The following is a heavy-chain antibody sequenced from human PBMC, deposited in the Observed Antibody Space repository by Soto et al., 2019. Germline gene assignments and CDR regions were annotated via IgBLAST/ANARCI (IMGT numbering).Heavy chain of an antibody. D-gene: IGHD4-17*01. CDR1: GYAFSRYD. CDR3: ARERGSTATFDY. J-gene: IGHJ4*02. CDR2: INAGSGGT. Sequence: ASVKVSCKASGYAFSRYDINWIRQAPGQGLEWLGWINAGSGGTKYSQNFQGRVTITRDTATSTVYLDLSSLRSDDTAVYYCARERGSTATFDYWGQGTLVTVSS. V-gene: IGHV1-3*01.